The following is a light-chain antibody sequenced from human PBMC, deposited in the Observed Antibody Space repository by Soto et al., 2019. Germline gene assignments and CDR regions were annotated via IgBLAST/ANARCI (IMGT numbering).Light chain of an antibody. J-gene: IGLJ2*01. CDR2: EVS. CDR1: SSDVGAYSY. Sequence: QSALTQPPSASGSPGQSVTISCTGTSSDVGAYSYVSWYQQHPGKAPKLMIYEVSKRPSGVPDRFSGSKSGNTASLTVSGFQAEDEADYYCCSYAGSNNFVVFGGGTKLTVL. CDR3: CSYAGSNNFVV. V-gene: IGLV2-8*01.